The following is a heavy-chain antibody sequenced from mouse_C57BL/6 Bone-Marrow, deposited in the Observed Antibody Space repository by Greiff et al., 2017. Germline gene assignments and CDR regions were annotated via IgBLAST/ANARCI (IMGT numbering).Heavy chain of an antibody. CDR2: INPNNGGT. CDR3: ARKDYSAWFAY. J-gene: IGHJ3*01. V-gene: IGHV1-26*01. D-gene: IGHD2-13*01. Sequence: QQSHGKSLEWIGDINPNNGGTSYNQKFKGKATLTVDKSSSTAYMELRSLTSEDSAVYYCARKDYSAWFAYWGQGTLVTVSA.